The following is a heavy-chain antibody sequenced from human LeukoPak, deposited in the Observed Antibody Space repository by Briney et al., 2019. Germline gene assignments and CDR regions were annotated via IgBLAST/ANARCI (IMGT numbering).Heavy chain of an antibody. D-gene: IGHD3-10*01. Sequence: GASVKVSCKASGYTFTGYYMHWVRQAPGQGLEWMGWINPNSGGTNYAQKFQGRVTMTRDTSISTAYMELSRLRSDDTAVYDCAREDYGSGSFDYWGQGTLVTVSS. J-gene: IGHJ4*02. V-gene: IGHV1-2*02. CDR2: INPNSGGT. CDR1: GYTFTGYY. CDR3: AREDYGSGSFDY.